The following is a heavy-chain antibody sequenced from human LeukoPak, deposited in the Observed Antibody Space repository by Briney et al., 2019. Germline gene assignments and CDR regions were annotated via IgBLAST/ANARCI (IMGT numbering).Heavy chain of an antibody. CDR3: AKSFYYYDSGSYSDY. CDR1: GFTFSSYA. V-gene: IGHV3-23*01. J-gene: IGHJ4*02. Sequence: GGSLRLSCAASGFTFSSYAMSWVRQAPGKGLEWVSAISGSGGSTYYADSVKGRFTISRDNSKNTLYLQMNSLRAEDTAVYYCAKSFYYYDSGSYSDYWGQGTLVTVSS. D-gene: IGHD3-10*01. CDR2: ISGSGGST.